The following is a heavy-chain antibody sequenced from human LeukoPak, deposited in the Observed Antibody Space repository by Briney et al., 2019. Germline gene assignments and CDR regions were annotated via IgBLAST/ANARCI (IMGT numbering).Heavy chain of an antibody. Sequence: PGGSLRLSCAASGFIFSSYAMSWVRQAPGKGLEWVSAISGSGGSTYCADSVKGRFTISRDNSKNTLYLQMNSLRAEDTAVYYCAKDGYCSSTSCYAGPDDYWGQGTLVTVSS. CDR1: GFIFSSYA. D-gene: IGHD2-2*03. V-gene: IGHV3-23*01. CDR2: ISGSGGST. J-gene: IGHJ4*02. CDR3: AKDGYCSSTSCYAGPDDY.